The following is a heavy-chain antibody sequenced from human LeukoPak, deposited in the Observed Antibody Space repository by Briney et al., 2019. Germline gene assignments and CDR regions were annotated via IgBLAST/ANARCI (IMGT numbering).Heavy chain of an antibody. J-gene: IGHJ3*02. Sequence: XVKVSCKASGGTFSSYAISWVRQAPGQGLEWMGRIIPIFGTANYAQKFQGRVTITTDESTSTAYMELSSLRSEDTAVYYCARHQYYYDSSGYYYGAFDIWGQGTMVTVSS. V-gene: IGHV1-69*05. CDR2: IIPIFGTA. CDR3: ARHQYYYDSSGYYYGAFDI. D-gene: IGHD3-22*01. CDR1: GGTFSSYA.